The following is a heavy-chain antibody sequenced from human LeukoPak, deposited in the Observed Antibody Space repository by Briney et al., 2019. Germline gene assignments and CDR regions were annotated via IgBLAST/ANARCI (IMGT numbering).Heavy chain of an antibody. CDR1: GFTFNGYW. CDR2: INSDGSST. CDR3: ARRPYGGNSGFDY. Sequence: GGSLRLSCAASGFTFNGYWMHWVRQAPGKGLVWVSRINSDGSSTSYADSVKGRFTISTDNAKKTLFLQMNSLRAEDTAVYYCARRPYGGNSGFDYWGQGTLVTVSS. V-gene: IGHV3-74*01. J-gene: IGHJ4*02. D-gene: IGHD4-23*01.